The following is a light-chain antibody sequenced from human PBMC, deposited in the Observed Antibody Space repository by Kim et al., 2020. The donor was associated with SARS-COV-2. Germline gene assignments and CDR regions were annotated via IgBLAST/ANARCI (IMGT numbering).Light chain of an antibody. CDR3: CSYAGSGTWV. CDR1: ASDFGNYGI. Sequence: GQSVTVSCTGAASDFGNYGIVSWYQQHPGTAPKLIIYEVTKRPFGVSSRFSGSKSGNTASLTISGLQTEDEAEYHCCSYAGSGTWVFGGGTQLTVL. J-gene: IGLJ3*02. V-gene: IGLV2-23*02. CDR2: EVT.